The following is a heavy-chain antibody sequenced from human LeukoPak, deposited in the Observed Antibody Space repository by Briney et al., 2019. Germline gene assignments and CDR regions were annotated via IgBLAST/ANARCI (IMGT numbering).Heavy chain of an antibody. D-gene: IGHD1-26*01. J-gene: IGHJ4*02. CDR3: ARKVGASLPD. V-gene: IGHV3-23*01. CDR2: IGGSGIST. CDR1: GFSVSTSA. Sequence: QTGGSLRLSCSACGFSVSTSAMTGVRQAPGKGLQWVAGIGGSGISTYYAASVKGRFTISRDNSNNTLYLHMRSLRADDTAVYFCARKVGASLPDWGQGILVTVAS.